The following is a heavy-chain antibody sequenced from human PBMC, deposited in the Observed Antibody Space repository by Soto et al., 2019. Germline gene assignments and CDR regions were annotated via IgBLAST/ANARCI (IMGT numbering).Heavy chain of an antibody. D-gene: IGHD1-20*01. CDR2: ISAYNGNT. Sequence: ASVKVSCKASGYTFTSYGISWVRQAPGQGLEWMGWISAYNGNTNYAQKLQGRVTMTTDTSTSTAYMELRSLRSDDTAVYYCAREGITGTTYNYYYGIDVWGQGTTVTVSS. CDR3: AREGITGTTYNYYYGIDV. J-gene: IGHJ6*02. V-gene: IGHV1-18*01. CDR1: GYTFTSYG.